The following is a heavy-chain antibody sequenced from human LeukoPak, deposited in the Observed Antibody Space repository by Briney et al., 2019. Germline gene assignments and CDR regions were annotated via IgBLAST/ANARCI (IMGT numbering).Heavy chain of an antibody. CDR2: IWYDGSKK. Sequence: SGGSLRLSCAASGFSFSSYGMHWVRQAPGKGLEWVAVIWYDGSKKYYADSVKGRFIISRDNSRNTLYLQMNSLRVEDTTVYYCARDSILLAESYYHHYGLDVWGQGTTVGVSS. CDR1: GFSFSSYG. J-gene: IGHJ6*02. CDR3: ARDSILLAESYYHHYGLDV. D-gene: IGHD2-8*02. V-gene: IGHV3-33*01.